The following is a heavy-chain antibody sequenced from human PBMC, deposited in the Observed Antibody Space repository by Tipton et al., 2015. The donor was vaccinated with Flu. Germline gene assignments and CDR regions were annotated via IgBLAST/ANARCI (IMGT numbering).Heavy chain of an antibody. J-gene: IGHJ6*02. CDR3: ARTPGGLPYYYGMDV. Sequence: TLSLTCAVYGGSFSGYYWSWIRQPPGKGLEWIGEINHSGSTNYNPSLKSRVTISVDTSKNQFSLKLSSVTAADTAVYYCARTPGGLPYYYGMDVWGQGTTVTVSS. D-gene: IGHD3-16*01. CDR1: GGSFSGYY. CDR2: INHSGST. V-gene: IGHV4-34*01.